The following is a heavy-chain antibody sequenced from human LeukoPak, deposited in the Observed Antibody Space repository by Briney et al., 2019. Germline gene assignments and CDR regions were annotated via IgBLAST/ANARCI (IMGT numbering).Heavy chain of an antibody. V-gene: IGHV3-30*02. D-gene: IGHD2-2*01. J-gene: IGHJ5*02. CDR3: AQDRFCSSDSCSFGTIWFDP. Sequence: GGSLRRSCATSGFVFSDYGIHWVRQAPGKGLEWVAFIRYDGSDPNYPVSVKGRFTISRDNSKNMVQLQMNSLRVEDTAVYYCAQDRFCSSDSCSFGTIWFDPWGQGTLVTVSS. CDR2: IRYDGSDP. CDR1: GFVFSDYG.